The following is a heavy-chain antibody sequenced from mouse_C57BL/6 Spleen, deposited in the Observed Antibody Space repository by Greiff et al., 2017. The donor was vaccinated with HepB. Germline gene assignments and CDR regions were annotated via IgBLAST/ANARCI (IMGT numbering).Heavy chain of an antibody. CDR3: ARWGDHDYAMDY. J-gene: IGHJ4*01. CDR1: GYTFTSYG. CDR2: IYPRSGNT. Sequence: QVHVKQSGAELARPGASVKLSCKASGYTFTSYGISWVKQRTGQGLEWIGEIYPRSGNTYYNEKFKGKATLTADKSSSTAYMELRSLTSEDSAVYFCARWGDHDYAMDYWGQGTSVTVSS. V-gene: IGHV1-81*01.